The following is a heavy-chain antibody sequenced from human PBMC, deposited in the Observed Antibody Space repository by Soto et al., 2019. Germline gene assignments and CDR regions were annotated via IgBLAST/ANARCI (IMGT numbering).Heavy chain of an antibody. D-gene: IGHD4-17*01. J-gene: IGHJ4*01. CDR2: IKEDGSEI. V-gene: IGHV3-7*03. CDR1: GFTFSRYW. CDR3: ARIVSGRDYGDSIDC. Sequence: PGGSLRLSCAASGFTFSRYWLTWVRQAPGKGLQWVANIKEDGSEIYYVGPVKGRFTTSRDNAKNSLYLQMNSLRAEDTAVYYCARIVSGRDYGDSIDCWGRGTLVTVSS.